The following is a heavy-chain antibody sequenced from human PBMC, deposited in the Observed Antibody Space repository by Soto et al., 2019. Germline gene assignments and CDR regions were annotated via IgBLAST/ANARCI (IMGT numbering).Heavy chain of an antibody. J-gene: IGHJ4*02. Sequence: QVQLVQSGPEVKKPGSSVKVSCKTSGGTLSSFITYPINWVRQAPGPGPEWMGGIVPNVGTVNSAQRFQGRVTITADKATGTSYMELNHLRSEDSALDYFARRDTSVFLRYYDTWGQGTLVTVS. D-gene: IGHD3-10*01. CDR2: IVPNVGTV. V-gene: IGHV1-69*06. CDR3: ARRDTSVFLRYYDT. CDR1: GGTLSSFITYP.